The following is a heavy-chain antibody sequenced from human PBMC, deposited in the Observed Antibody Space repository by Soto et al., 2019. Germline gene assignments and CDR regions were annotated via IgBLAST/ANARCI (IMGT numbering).Heavy chain of an antibody. CDR3: ARPWFGELLNTPGYGMDV. Sequence: QVQLVQSGAEVKKPGSSVKVSCKASGGTFSSYALSWVRQAPGQGLEWMGGIIPIFGTANYAQKFQGRVTITADESTSTAYMELSSLRSEDTAVYYCARPWFGELLNTPGYGMDVWGQGTTVTVSS. CDR1: GGTFSSYA. CDR2: IIPIFGTA. V-gene: IGHV1-69*12. D-gene: IGHD3-10*01. J-gene: IGHJ6*02.